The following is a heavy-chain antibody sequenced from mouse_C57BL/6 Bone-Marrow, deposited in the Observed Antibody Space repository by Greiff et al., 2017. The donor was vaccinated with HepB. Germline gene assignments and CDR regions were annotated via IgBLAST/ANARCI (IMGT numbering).Heavy chain of an antibody. Sequence: EVQLQQSGAELVRPGASVKLSCTASGFNIQDYYLHWVKQRPEQGLEWIGRIDPEDGDTEYAPKFQGKATMTADTSSNTAYLQLSRLTSEDTAVYYCTTEYGNSWFAYWGQGTLVTVSA. D-gene: IGHD2-10*02. CDR3: TTEYGNSWFAY. CDR2: IDPEDGDT. V-gene: IGHV14-1*01. CDR1: GFNIQDYY. J-gene: IGHJ3*01.